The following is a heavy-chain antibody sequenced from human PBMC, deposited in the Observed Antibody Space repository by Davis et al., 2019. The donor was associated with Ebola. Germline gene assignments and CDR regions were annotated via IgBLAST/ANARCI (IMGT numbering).Heavy chain of an antibody. Sequence: GESLKISCAASGFTFSNAWMSWVRQAPGKGLEWVGRIKSKTDGGTTDYAAPVKGRFTISRDDSKNTLYLQMNSLKTEDTAVYYCTTDLVGATYDYWGQGTLVTVSS. J-gene: IGHJ4*02. CDR2: IKSKTDGGTT. CDR1: GFTFSNAW. CDR3: TTDLVGATYDY. D-gene: IGHD1-26*01. V-gene: IGHV3-15*01.